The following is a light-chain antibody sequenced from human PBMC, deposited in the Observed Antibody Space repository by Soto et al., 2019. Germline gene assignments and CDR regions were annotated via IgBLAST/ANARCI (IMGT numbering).Light chain of an antibody. CDR1: QSVSSN. CDR3: QQYDNWIT. CDR2: GAS. V-gene: IGKV3-15*01. J-gene: IGKJ5*01. Sequence: EIVMTQSPATLAGSPGERATLSCRATQSVSSNLAWYQQKPGQAPRLLIYGASTRATGIPARFSGSGSGTEFTLTISSLQSEDFAVYYCQQYDNWITFGQGTRLEIQ.